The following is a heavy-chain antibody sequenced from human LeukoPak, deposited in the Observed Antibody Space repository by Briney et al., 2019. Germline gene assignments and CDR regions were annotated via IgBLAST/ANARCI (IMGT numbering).Heavy chain of an antibody. CDR3: VRDGLYYFDY. J-gene: IGHJ4*02. Sequence: GSLRLSCAASGFSFSGYSMNWVRQAPGKGLEWISYISSSSSAINYADSAKGRFTISRDNAKNSLYLQMNSLRAEDTAVYYCVRDGLYYFDYWGQGTLVTVSS. V-gene: IGHV3-48*01. D-gene: IGHD3-10*01. CDR1: GFSFSGYS. CDR2: ISSSSSAI.